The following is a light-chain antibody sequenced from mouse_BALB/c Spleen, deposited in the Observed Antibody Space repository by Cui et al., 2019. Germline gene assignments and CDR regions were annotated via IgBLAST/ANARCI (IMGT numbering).Light chain of an antibody. CDR3: WQGTHFPQT. V-gene: IGKV1-135*01. Sequence: DFVMTQTTLTFSVTIGRPASIPGKSSQSLLDSDGKTYLNWLLQRPGQSPKRLIYLVSKLDCGVPDRFTGSGSGTDFTLKISRVEAEDLGVYYCWQGTHFPQTFGGGTKLEIK. J-gene: IGKJ1*01. CDR2: LVS. CDR1: QSLLDSDGKTY.